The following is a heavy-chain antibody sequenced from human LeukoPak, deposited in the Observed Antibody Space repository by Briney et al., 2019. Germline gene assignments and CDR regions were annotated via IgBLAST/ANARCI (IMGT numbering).Heavy chain of an antibody. CDR3: ARNFDL. CDR1: GGSFSSYY. Sequence: PSKTLSLTCAVYGGSFSSYYWTWVRQPPGKGLEWIGEINPNGYTNYNSSLKSRVTISVDTSKNQFSLKLSSVTAADTAVYYCARNFDLWGRGTLVTVSS. V-gene: IGHV4-34*01. CDR2: INPNGYT. J-gene: IGHJ2*01.